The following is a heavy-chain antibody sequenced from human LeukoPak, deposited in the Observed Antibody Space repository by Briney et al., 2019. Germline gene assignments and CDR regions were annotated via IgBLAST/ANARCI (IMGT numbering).Heavy chain of an antibody. CDR1: GFTLSSYE. CDR3: TRHYISAAGTHYYMDV. CDR2: IRSKANSYAT. V-gene: IGHV3-73*01. Sequence: GGSLRLSCAASGFTLSSYETNWVRQAPGKGLEWVGRIRSKANSYATAYAASVKGRFTISRDDSKNTAYLQMNSLKTEDTAVYYCTRHYISAAGTHYYMDVWGKGTTVTVSS. J-gene: IGHJ6*03. D-gene: IGHD6-13*01.